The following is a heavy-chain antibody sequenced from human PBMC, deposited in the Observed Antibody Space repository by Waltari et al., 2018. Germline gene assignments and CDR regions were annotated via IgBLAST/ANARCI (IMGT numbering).Heavy chain of an antibody. Sequence: EVQVVESGGGLVQPGGSLRLSWVAFGFSFSPYEMNWVRQTPGKGLEWVAYITGSGRTIYYADSVKGRFTISRDSAKNSLYLQMNSLTVEDTAVYYCAREYTSSSGDAFDIWGQGTMVIVSS. J-gene: IGHJ3*02. CDR3: AREYTSSSGDAFDI. CDR2: ITGSGRTI. V-gene: IGHV3-48*03. CDR1: GFSFSPYE. D-gene: IGHD6-6*01.